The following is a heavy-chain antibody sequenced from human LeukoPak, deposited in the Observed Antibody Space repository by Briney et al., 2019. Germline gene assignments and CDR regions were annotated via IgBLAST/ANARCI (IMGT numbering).Heavy chain of an antibody. D-gene: IGHD1-20*01. CDR2: INGDGSST. J-gene: IGHJ4*02. CDR3: ASLGGITVTGPYDFDY. V-gene: IGHV3-74*01. Sequence: GGSLRLSCAASGFTFSGNWVNWVRQAPGKGLVWVSRINGDGSSTSYADSVKGRFTISRDNARNTLYLQMNSLRAEDTAVYYCASLGGITVTGPYDFDYWGQGTVVTVSS. CDR1: GFTFSGNW.